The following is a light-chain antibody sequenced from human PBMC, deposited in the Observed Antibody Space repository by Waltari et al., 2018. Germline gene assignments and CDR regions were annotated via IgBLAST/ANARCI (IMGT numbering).Light chain of an antibody. Sequence: EIVMTQSPANLSVSPGASATLSCRASQSVSIKLTWDQQKPGPAPRPLISDASTRATVIPPGFSGSGSGTDFTLTISSLQSEDFAVYYCQQYNNWPLTFGGGTKVEIK. CDR2: DAS. V-gene: IGKV3-15*01. J-gene: IGKJ4*01. CDR1: QSVSIK. CDR3: QQYNNWPLT.